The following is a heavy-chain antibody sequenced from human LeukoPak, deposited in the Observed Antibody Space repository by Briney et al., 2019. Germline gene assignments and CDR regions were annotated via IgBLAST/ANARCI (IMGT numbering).Heavy chain of an antibody. CDR1: GDSVSSNSAA. Sequence: SQTLSLTCAISGDSVSSNSAAWNWIRQSPSRGLEWLGRTYYRSKWYNDYAVSVKGRITINPDTSKNQFSLQLNSVTPEDTAVYYCAISSVGAVAGYYYYYMDVWGKGTTVTVSS. V-gene: IGHV6-1*01. CDR2: TYYRSKWYN. CDR3: AISSVGAVAGYYYYYMDV. D-gene: IGHD6-19*01. J-gene: IGHJ6*03.